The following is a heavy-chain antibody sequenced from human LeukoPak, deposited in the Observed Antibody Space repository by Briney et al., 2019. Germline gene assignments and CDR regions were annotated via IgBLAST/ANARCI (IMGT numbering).Heavy chain of an antibody. CDR2: IYTSGST. CDR3: ARYKNYDILTGYYTGWFDP. J-gene: IGHJ5*02. Sequence: SETLSLTCTVSGGSISSYYWSWIRQPAGKGLEWLGRIYTSGSTNYNPSLKSRATMSVDTSKNQFSLKLSSVTAADTAVYYCARYKNYDILTGYYTGWFDPWGQGTLVTVSS. V-gene: IGHV4-4*07. CDR1: GGSISSYY. D-gene: IGHD3-9*01.